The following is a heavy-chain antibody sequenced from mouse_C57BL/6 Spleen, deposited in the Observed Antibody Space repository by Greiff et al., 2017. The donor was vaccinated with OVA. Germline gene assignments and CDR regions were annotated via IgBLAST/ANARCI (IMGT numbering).Heavy chain of an antibody. CDR2: INYDGSST. V-gene: IGHV5-16*01. CDR1: GFTFSDYY. Sequence: EVQRVESEGGLVQPGSSMKLSCTASGFTFSDYYMAWVRQVPEKGLEWVANINYDGSSTYYLDSLKSRFIISRDNAKNILYLQMSSLKSEDTATYYCARGGYGYGAMDYWGQGTSVTVSS. J-gene: IGHJ4*01. CDR3: ARGGYGYGAMDY. D-gene: IGHD2-2*01.